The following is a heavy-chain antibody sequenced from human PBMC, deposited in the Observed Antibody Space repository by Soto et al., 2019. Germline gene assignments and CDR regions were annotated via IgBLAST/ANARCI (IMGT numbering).Heavy chain of an antibody. CDR1: GYKFTTYF. CDR3: EGGYCTTSPCSGDFQF. V-gene: IGHV1-46*01. J-gene: IGHJ1*01. Sequence: ASVKVSCKASGYKFTTYFIHWVRQAPGQGLEWMGMIHPSGDTGYAQKFRGRVTMTIDTSTTTAYMELRNLTSEDTAVYFSEGGYCTTSPCSGDFQFGGQGTLVTVS. CDR2: IHPSGDT. D-gene: IGHD2-15*01.